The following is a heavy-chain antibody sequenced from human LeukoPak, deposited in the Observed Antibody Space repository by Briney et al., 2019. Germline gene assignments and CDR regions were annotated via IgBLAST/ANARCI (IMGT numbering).Heavy chain of an antibody. J-gene: IGHJ4*02. V-gene: IGHV3-48*01. Sequence: GSLRLSCAASGFTFSSYSMNWVRQAPGKGLEWVSYISSSSSTIYYADSVKGRFTISRDNAKNSLYLQMNSLRAEDTAVYYCARDTPQAVYWGQGTLVTVSS. CDR1: GFTFSSYS. CDR2: ISSSSSTI. CDR3: ARDTPQAVY.